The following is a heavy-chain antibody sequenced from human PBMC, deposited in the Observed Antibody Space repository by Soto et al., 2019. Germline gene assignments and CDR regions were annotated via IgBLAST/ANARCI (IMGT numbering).Heavy chain of an antibody. CDR1: GFTFSSYS. D-gene: IGHD5-12*01. J-gene: IGHJ4*02. V-gene: IGHV3-21*01. CDR2: ISSSSSYI. CDR3: ARGVVGRWLRNFDY. Sequence: EVQLVESGGGLVKPGGSLRLSCAASGFTFSSYSMNWVRQAPGKGLEWVSSISSSSSYIYYADSVKGRFTISRDNAKNPLYLQMNSLRAEDTAVYYCARGVVGRWLRNFDYWGQGTLVTVSS.